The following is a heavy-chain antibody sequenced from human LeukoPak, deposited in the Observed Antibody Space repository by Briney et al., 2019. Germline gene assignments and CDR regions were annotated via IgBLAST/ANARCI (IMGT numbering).Heavy chain of an antibody. CDR1: GGSISSSSSY. J-gene: IGHJ3*02. V-gene: IGHV4-39*01. D-gene: IGHD1-26*01. CDR2: IYYSGST. CDR3: ARVDPIVQALLGRDGAFDI. Sequence: SETLSLTCTVSGGSISSSSSYWGWIRQPPGKGLEWIGSIYYSGSTYYNPSLKSRVTISVDTSKNQFSLKLSSVTAADTAVYYCARVDPIVQALLGRDGAFDIWGRGTMVTVSS.